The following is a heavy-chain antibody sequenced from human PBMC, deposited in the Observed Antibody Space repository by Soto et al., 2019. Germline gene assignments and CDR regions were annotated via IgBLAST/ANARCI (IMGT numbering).Heavy chain of an antibody. CDR1: GFSLNTSGVG. CDR2: IYWNDDK. J-gene: IGHJ4*02. Sequence: SGPRLVNPTQTLTLTCTFSGFSLNTSGVGVGWIRQPPGKALEWLALIYWNDDKRYSPSLKSRLTITKDTSKNQVVLTMTTMDPVDTATYYCTHRRAGLNGVWGQGTLVTVSS. V-gene: IGHV2-5*01. D-gene: IGHD2-8*01. CDR3: THRRAGLNGV.